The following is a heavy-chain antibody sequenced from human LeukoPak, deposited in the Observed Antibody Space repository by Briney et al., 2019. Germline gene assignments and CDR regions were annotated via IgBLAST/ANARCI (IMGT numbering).Heavy chain of an antibody. CDR1: GGSISSSSYY. J-gene: IGHJ4*02. V-gene: IGHV4-39*01. Sequence: SETLSLTCTVSGGSISSSSYYWGWIRQPPGKGLEWIGSIYYSGSTYYNPSLKSRVTISVDTSKNQFSLKLSSVTAADTAVYYCARGLRWFLFDYWGQGTLVTVSP. CDR3: ARGLRWFLFDY. D-gene: IGHD4-23*01. CDR2: IYYSGST.